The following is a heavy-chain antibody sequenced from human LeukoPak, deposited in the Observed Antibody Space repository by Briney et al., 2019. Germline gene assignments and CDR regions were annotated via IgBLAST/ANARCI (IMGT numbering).Heavy chain of an antibody. Sequence: GGSLRLSCAASGFTVSSNYMSWVRQAPGKGLEWVSVIYSGGSTYYADSVKGRFTISRDNSKNTLYLQMNSLRAEDTAVYYCAKDKRWELLMGAFDIWGQGTMVTVSS. CDR3: AKDKRWELLMGAFDI. D-gene: IGHD1-26*01. CDR2: IYSGGST. V-gene: IGHV3-53*05. J-gene: IGHJ3*02. CDR1: GFTVSSNY.